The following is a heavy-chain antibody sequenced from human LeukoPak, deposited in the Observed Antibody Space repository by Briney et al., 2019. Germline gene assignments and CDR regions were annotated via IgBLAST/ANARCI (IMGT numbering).Heavy chain of an antibody. Sequence: SETLSLTCAVSGYSISSGYYWGWIRQPPGKGLEWIGSIYHSGSTYYDPSLKSRVTISVDTSKTQFSLKLSSVTAADTAVYYCARLSVVPAAKVDYWGQGTLVTVSS. D-gene: IGHD2-2*01. CDR3: ARLSVVPAAKVDY. V-gene: IGHV4-38-2*01. J-gene: IGHJ4*02. CDR2: IYHSGST. CDR1: GYSISSGYY.